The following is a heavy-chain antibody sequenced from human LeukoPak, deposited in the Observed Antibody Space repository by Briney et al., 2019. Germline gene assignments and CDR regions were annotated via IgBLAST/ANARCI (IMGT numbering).Heavy chain of an antibody. V-gene: IGHV3-21*01. D-gene: IGHD1-26*01. CDR1: GFTFSSYS. CDR3: AKDSVGARPRGPFDY. CDR2: ISSSSSYI. Sequence: PGGSLRLSCAASGFTFSSYSMNWVRQAPGKGLEWVSSISSSSSYIYYADSVKGRFTISRDNAKNSLYLQMNSLRAEDTAVYYCAKDSVGARPRGPFDYWGQGTLVTVSS. J-gene: IGHJ4*02.